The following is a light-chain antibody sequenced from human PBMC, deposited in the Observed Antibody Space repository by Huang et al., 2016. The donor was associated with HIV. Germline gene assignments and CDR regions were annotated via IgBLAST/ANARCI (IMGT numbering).Light chain of an antibody. CDR2: AAS. J-gene: IGKJ1*01. V-gene: IGKV1-17*03. CDR1: QGIANY. CDR3: LQHHGYPRT. Sequence: DIQLTQSPSAMSASVGDSVSITCRASQGIANYLAWFQQKPGGAPKRLIYAASSLQRGVPARCSGSGSGTKFTLTISRLQPEDFATYYCLQHHGYPRTFGQGTKV.